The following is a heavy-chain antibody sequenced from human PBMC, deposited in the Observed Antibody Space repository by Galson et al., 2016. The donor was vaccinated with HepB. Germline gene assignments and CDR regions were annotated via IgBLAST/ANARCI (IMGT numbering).Heavy chain of an antibody. Sequence: SETLSLTCTVSGASISGSFWTWIRQSPGKGLEWIGYIYYTGTTNYNPSSNSRLNMSVDSSKNQLYLNLTAVTAADTALYYCARFGRNWFDPWGPGRLVTVSS. CDR2: IYYTGTT. V-gene: IGHV4-59*01. D-gene: IGHD3-16*01. CDR1: GASISGSF. J-gene: IGHJ5*02. CDR3: ARFGRNWFDP.